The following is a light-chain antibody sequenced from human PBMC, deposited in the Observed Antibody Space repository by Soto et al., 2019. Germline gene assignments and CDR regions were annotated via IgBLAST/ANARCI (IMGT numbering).Light chain of an antibody. J-gene: IGKJ4*01. V-gene: IGKV1-16*01. CDR1: QNINTY. Sequence: DIQMTQSPSSLSASVGDRVTIGCRASQNINTYLAWFQQKPGKAPKSLIYAATNLQGGVPSRFRGTGFGKKFQFTISRPAAEGGATFYRQKYERIPPPFGGGPK. CDR2: AAT. CDR3: QKYERIPPP.